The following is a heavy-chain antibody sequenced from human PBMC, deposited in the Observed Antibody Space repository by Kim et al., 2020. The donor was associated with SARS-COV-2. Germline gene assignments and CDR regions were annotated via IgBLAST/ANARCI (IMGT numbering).Heavy chain of an antibody. D-gene: IGHD3-16*01. CDR3: ARDLRGAEAWDI. CDR2: IGYDGEKK. J-gene: IGHJ3*02. CDR1: GFTITSYG. Sequence: GGSLRLSCATTGFTITSYGMHWVRQAPGKGLEWVAMIGYDGEKKNYAESVKGRFTISRDTSQNTVYLQMNGLKVEDTAVYYCARDLRGAEAWDIWGQGT. V-gene: IGHV3-33*01.